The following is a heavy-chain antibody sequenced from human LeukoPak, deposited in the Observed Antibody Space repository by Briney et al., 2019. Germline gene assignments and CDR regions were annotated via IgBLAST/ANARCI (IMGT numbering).Heavy chain of an antibody. CDR3: ARASIVGATFGDY. V-gene: IGHV4-31*03. CDR2: IYYSGST. J-gene: IGHJ4*02. Sequence: SETLSLTCTVSGGSISSGGFYWGWIRQHPGKGLEWIGYIYYSGSTYYNPSLKSRVTISLDTSKTQFSLKRSSVTAADTAVYFCARASIVGATFGDYWGQGTLVTVSS. D-gene: IGHD1-26*01. CDR1: GGSISSGGFY.